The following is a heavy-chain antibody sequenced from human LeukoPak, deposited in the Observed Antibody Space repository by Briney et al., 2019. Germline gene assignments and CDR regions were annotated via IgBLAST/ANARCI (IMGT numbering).Heavy chain of an antibody. J-gene: IGHJ6*04. Sequence: HTGGSLRLSCAASGFTFSSYWMSWVRQAPGKGLEWVANIKEDGSESYSVDSVRGRFTISRDNAKNSLYLQMNSLRAEDTAVYYCAELGITMIGGVWGKGTTVTISS. CDR3: AELGITMIGGV. CDR2: IKEDGSES. V-gene: IGHV3-7*01. CDR1: GFTFSSYW. D-gene: IGHD3-10*02.